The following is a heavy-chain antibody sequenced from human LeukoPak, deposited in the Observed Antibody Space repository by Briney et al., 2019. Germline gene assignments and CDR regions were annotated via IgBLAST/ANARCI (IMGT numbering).Heavy chain of an antibody. J-gene: IGHJ5*02. CDR2: ISAYNGNT. Sequence: ASVKVSCKASGYTSTSYGISWVRQAPGQGLEWMGWISAYNGNTNYAQKLQGRVTMTTDTSTSTAYMELRSLRSDDTAVYYCARSIESILPLYNWFDPWGQGTLVTVSS. CDR1: GYTSTSYG. CDR3: ARSIESILPLYNWFDP. D-gene: IGHD6-6*01. V-gene: IGHV1-18*01.